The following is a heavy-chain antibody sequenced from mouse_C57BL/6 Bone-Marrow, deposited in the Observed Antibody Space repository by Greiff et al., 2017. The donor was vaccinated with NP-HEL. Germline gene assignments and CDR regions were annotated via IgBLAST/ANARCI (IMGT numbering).Heavy chain of an antibody. CDR2: IRNKANGYTT. V-gene: IGHV7-3*01. D-gene: IGHD1-1*01. CDR1: GFTFTDYY. Sequence: DVMLVESGGGLVQPGGSLSLSCAASGFTFTDYYMSWVRQPPGKALEWLGFIRNKANGYTTEYSASVKGRFTISRDNSQSILYLQMNALRAEDSATYYCARFTTVEGLFDYWGQGTTLTVSS. CDR3: ARFTTVEGLFDY. J-gene: IGHJ2*01.